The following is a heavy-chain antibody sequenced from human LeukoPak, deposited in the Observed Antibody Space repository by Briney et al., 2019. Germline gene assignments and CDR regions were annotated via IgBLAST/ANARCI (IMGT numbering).Heavy chain of an antibody. Sequence: GGSLRLSCSASGFTFSSYAMHWVRQAPGKGLEYVSAISSNGGSTYYADSVKGRFTTSRDNSKNTLYLQMSSLRAEDTAVYYCVKGIIAAQSYYYGMDVWGQGTTVTVSS. CDR3: VKGIIAAQSYYYGMDV. V-gene: IGHV3-64D*09. D-gene: IGHD6-6*01. J-gene: IGHJ6*02. CDR1: GFTFSSYA. CDR2: ISSNGGST.